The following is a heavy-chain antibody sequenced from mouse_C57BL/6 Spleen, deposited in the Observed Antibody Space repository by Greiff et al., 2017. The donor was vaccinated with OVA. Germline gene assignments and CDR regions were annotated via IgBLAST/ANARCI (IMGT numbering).Heavy chain of an antibody. D-gene: IGHD2-5*01. V-gene: IGHV1-42*01. J-gene: IGHJ2*01. CDR1: GYSFTGYY. CDR3: ARRDSNLYYFDY. Sequence: EVKLMESGPELVKPGASVKISCKASGYSFTGYYMNWVKQSPEKSLEWIGEINPSTGGTTYNQKFKAKATLTVDKSSSTAYMQLKSLTSEDSAVYYCARRDSNLYYFDYWGQGTTLTVSS. CDR2: INPSTGGT.